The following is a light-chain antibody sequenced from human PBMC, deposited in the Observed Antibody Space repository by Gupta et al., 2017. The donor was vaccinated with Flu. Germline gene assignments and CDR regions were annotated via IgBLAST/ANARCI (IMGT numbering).Light chain of an antibody. CDR3: DANEHKSNICV. J-gene: IGLJ3*02. Sequence: GTITRSGTCSEVGSNYVFWYHPLPAPTPNLLIYEDSRRPSAIPDRFSASTYASSATVPTTGLHTGDEADYYCDANEHKSNICVFGGGTKLTVL. CDR2: EDS. V-gene: IGLV1-51*01. CDR1: CSEVGSNY.